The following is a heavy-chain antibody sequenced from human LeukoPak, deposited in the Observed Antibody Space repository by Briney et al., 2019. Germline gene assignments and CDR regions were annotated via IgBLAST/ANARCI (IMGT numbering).Heavy chain of an antibody. CDR2: IYYSGST. CDR1: GGSISSYY. CDR3: ARHRGYSSSWYGSYFDY. V-gene: IGHV4-59*08. Sequence: SETLSLTCTVSGGSISSYYWSWIRQPPGKGLEWIGYIYYSGSTNYNPSLKSRVTISVDTSKNQFSLKLSSVTAADTAVYYCARHRGYSSSWYGSYFDYWGQGTLVTVSS. J-gene: IGHJ4*02. D-gene: IGHD6-13*01.